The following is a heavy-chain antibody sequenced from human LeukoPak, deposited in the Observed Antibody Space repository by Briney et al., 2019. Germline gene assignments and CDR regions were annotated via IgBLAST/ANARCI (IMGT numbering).Heavy chain of an antibody. CDR1: GFTFNSYE. CDR3: AELGITIIGGV. D-gene: IGHD3-10*02. V-gene: IGHV3-48*03. J-gene: IGHJ6*04. CDR2: ISSSGSTI. Sequence: GGSLRLSCAASGFTFNSYEMNWVRQAPGKGLEWVSYISSSGSTIYYADSVKGRFTISRDNAKNSLYLQMNSLRAEDTAVYYCAELGITIIGGVWGKGTTVTISS.